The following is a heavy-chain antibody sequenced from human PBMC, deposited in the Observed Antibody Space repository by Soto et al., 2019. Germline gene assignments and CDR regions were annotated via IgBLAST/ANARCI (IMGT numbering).Heavy chain of an antibody. V-gene: IGHV3-9*01. J-gene: IGHJ4*02. Sequence: PGGSLRLSCAASGFTFDDYAMHWVRQAPGKGLEWVSGISWNSGSIGYADSVKGRFTISRDNAKNSLYLQMNSLRAEDTALYYCARGLYFDYWGQGTLVTVSS. CDR3: ARGLYFDY. CDR1: GFTFDDYA. CDR2: ISWNSGSI.